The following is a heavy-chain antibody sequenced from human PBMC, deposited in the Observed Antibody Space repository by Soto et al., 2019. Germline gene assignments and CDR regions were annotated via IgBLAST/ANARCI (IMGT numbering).Heavy chain of an antibody. Sequence: QLQLQESGSGLVKPSQTLSLTCAVSGGSISSGGYSWSWIRQPPGKGLEWIGYIYHSGSTYYNPSLKSRVTISVDRSKNQFSLKLGSVTAADTAVYYCARVPGYCSSTSCYTPWFAPWGQGTLVTVSS. J-gene: IGHJ5*02. CDR3: ARVPGYCSSTSCYTPWFAP. D-gene: IGHD2-2*02. V-gene: IGHV4-30-2*01. CDR1: GGSISSGGYS. CDR2: IYHSGST.